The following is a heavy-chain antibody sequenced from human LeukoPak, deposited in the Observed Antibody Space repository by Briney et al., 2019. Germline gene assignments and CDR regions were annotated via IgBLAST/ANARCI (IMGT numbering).Heavy chain of an antibody. V-gene: IGHV4-39*07. J-gene: IGHJ4*02. CDR3: VGGTYYGGDY. D-gene: IGHD1-26*01. CDR2: IYYSGRT. Sequence: SETLSLTCTVSGGSISSSSDFWGWIRQPPGKGLEWIGSIYYSGRTYNNPSLKSRVTISVDTSKNQFSLKLSSVTAADTAVYYCVGGTYYGGDYWGQGTLVTVSS. CDR1: GGSISSSSDF.